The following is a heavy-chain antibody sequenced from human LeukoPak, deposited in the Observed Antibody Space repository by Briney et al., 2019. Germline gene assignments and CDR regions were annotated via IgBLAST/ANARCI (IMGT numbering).Heavy chain of an antibody. Sequence: GGSLRLSCAASGFTFSSYWMHWVRQAPGKGLVWVSRINSDGSSTSYADSVKGRFTISRDNSKNTLYLQMNSLRAEDTAVYYCAKGAEMTWLRLTDYFDYWGQGTLVTVSS. V-gene: IGHV3-74*01. CDR1: GFTFSSYW. CDR3: AKGAEMTWLRLTDYFDY. CDR2: INSDGSST. D-gene: IGHD5-12*01. J-gene: IGHJ4*02.